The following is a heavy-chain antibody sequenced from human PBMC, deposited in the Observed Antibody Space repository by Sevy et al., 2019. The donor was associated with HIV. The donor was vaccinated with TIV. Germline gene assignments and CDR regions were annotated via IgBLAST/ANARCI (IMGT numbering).Heavy chain of an antibody. Sequence: GGSLRLSCVASGFKFNSYWMLWVRQAPGKGLEWEANINQDATANFYADSVRRRFIISRDNVRNSVSLQMNILRVEDTALYYCVRAIATVDSFWGQGTLVTVSS. CDR2: INQDATAN. V-gene: IGHV3-7*01. D-gene: IGHD6-13*01. CDR3: VRAIATVDSF. J-gene: IGHJ4*02. CDR1: GFKFNSYW.